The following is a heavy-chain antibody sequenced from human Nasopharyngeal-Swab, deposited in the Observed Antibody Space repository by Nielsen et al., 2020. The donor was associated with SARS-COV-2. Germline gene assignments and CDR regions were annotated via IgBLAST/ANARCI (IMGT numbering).Heavy chain of an antibody. J-gene: IGHJ5*02. CDR2: IKSKTDGGTT. CDR3: TTDLRSAGLTKNRLLLWFGELRRTNWFDP. D-gene: IGHD3-10*01. V-gene: IGHV3-15*01. Sequence: WIRHPPGKGLEWVGRIKSKTDGGTTDYAAPVKGRFTISRDDSKNTLYLQMNSLKTEDTAVYYCTTDLRSAGLTKNRLLLWFGELRRTNWFDPWGQGTLVTVSS.